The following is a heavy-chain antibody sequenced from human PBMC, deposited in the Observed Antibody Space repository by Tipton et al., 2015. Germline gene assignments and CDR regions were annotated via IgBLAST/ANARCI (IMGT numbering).Heavy chain of an antibody. CDR3: ACQDYDSLTRDYQTVDY. V-gene: IGHV4-61*05. Sequence: TLSLTCTVSGGSASTSNYYWGWIRQSPGKGLEWIGYISYSGSTHYNPSLKRRVTISLDTSKNQFSLKLTSVTAADTAVYYCACQDYDSLTRDYQTVDYWGQGTLVTVSS. CDR2: ISYSGST. J-gene: IGHJ4*02. CDR1: GGSASTSNYY. D-gene: IGHD3-9*01.